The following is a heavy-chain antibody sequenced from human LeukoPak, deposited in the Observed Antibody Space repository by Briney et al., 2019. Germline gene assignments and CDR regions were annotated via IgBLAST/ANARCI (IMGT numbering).Heavy chain of an antibody. CDR2: IYPGDYDT. V-gene: IGHV5-51*01. Sequence: GESLKISCKGSGYSFSSYWIGWVRQMPGKGLEWMGIIYPGDYDTRYSPSFQGQVTISVDKSISTAYLQWSNLKASDTAMYYCARAPTSISHPKWFDAWGQGTQVTVSS. D-gene: IGHD2-2*01. J-gene: IGHJ5*02. CDR3: ARAPTSISHPKWFDA. CDR1: GYSFSSYW.